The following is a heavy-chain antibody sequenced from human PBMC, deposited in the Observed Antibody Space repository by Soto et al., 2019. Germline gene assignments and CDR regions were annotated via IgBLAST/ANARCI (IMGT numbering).Heavy chain of an antibody. CDR1: GGTFSSYA. V-gene: IGHV1-69*01. CDR2: IIPIFGTA. J-gene: IGHJ6*02. CDR3: ARGGYCSSTSCYKGYYYYGMDV. Sequence: QVQLVQSGAEVKKPGSSVKVSCKASGGTFSSYAISWVRQAPGQGLDWMGGIIPIFGTANYAQKFQGRVTITADESTSTAYMELSSLRSEDTAVYYCARGGYCSSTSCYKGYYYYGMDVWGQGTTVTVSS. D-gene: IGHD2-2*02.